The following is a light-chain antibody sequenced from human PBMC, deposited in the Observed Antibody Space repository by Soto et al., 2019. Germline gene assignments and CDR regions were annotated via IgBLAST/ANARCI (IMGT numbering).Light chain of an antibody. V-gene: IGLV2-14*01. J-gene: IGLJ1*01. CDR1: SSDVGIYNY. CDR3: CSYTGSTNYV. CDR2: QVT. Sequence: QSVLTQPASVSGSPGQSITISCTGTSSDVGIYNYVSWYQQHPGKAPKLMIYQVTNRPSGVSNRFSGSKSGNTASLTISGLQAEDEADYYCCSYTGSTNYVFGTGTKVTVL.